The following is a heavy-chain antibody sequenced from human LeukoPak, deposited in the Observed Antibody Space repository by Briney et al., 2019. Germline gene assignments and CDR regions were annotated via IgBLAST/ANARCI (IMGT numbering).Heavy chain of an antibody. CDR3: ARRGDYSNYQALDY. CDR1: GGSISSSSYY. V-gene: IGHV4-39*01. J-gene: IGHJ4*02. CDR2: IYYSGST. Sequence: PSETLSLTCTVSGGSISSSSYYWDWIRQPQGKGLEWIGSIYYSGSTYYNPSLKSRVTISVDTSKNQFSLKLSSVTAADTAVYYCARRGDYSNYQALDYWGQGTLVTVSS. D-gene: IGHD4-11*01.